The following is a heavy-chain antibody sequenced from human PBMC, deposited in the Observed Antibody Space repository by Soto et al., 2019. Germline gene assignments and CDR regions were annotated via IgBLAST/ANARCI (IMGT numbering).Heavy chain of an antibody. CDR2: ISSSSSYT. Sequence: QVQLVESGGGLVKPGGSLGLSCAASGFTFSDYYMSWIRQAPGKGLEWVSYISSSSSYTNYADSVKGRFTISRDNAKNSLYLQMNSLRAEDTAVYYCARDLCSGGSCYSNAFDIWGQGTMVTVSS. CDR1: GFTFSDYY. V-gene: IGHV3-11*06. J-gene: IGHJ3*02. D-gene: IGHD2-15*01. CDR3: ARDLCSGGSCYSNAFDI.